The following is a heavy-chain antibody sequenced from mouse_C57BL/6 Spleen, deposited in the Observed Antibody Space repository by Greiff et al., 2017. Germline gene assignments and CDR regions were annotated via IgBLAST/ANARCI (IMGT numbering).Heavy chain of an antibody. Sequence: EVQVVESGGGLVKPGGSLKLSCAASGFTFSSYTMSWVRQTPEKRLEWVATISGGGGNTYYPDSVKGRFTISRDNAKNTLYLQMSSLRSEDTALYYCARLYDYDGGAYYYAMDYWGQGTSVTVSS. CDR1: GFTFSSYT. V-gene: IGHV5-9*01. D-gene: IGHD2-4*01. CDR3: ARLYDYDGGAYYYAMDY. J-gene: IGHJ4*01. CDR2: ISGGGGNT.